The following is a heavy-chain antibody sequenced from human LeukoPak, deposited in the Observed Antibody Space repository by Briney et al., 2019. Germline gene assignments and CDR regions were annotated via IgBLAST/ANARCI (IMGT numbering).Heavy chain of an antibody. CDR3: ARDTYDRTRQLGYFDY. V-gene: IGHV3-30-3*01. D-gene: IGHD3-22*01. Sequence: GGSLRLSCAASGFTFTSYAMHWVRQAPGKGLEWVAVISYDGSNKYYADSVKGRFTISRDNSENTLYLQKNSLRAEDTAVYYCARDTYDRTRQLGYFDYWGQGTLVTVSS. J-gene: IGHJ4*02. CDR2: ISYDGSNK. CDR1: GFTFTSYA.